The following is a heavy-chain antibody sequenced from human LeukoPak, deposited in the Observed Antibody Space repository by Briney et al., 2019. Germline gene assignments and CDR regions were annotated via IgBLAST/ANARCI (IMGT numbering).Heavy chain of an antibody. CDR1: GFTFSSYA. CDR3: AEDPSGYPNNWFDP. D-gene: IGHD3-22*01. Sequence: PGGSLRLSCAASGFTFSSYAMSWVRQAPGKGLEWVSGISGTGGRTYYAVSVRGRFTVSRDNSKNTLYPQMNSLRAEDTAVYYCAEDPSGYPNNWFDPWGQGALVIVSS. J-gene: IGHJ5*02. CDR2: ISGTGGRT. V-gene: IGHV3-23*01.